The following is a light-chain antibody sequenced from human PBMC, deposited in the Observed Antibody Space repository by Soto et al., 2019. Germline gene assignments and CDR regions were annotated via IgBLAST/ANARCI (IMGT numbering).Light chain of an antibody. CDR1: SSDVGGYDY. J-gene: IGLJ3*02. CDR3: CSYAGSYTWV. Sequence: HSALTQPRSVSGSPGQSVTFSCTGTSSDVGGYDYVSWYQQHPGKAPKLMIYDVSNRPSGVPDRFSGSKSGNTASLTISGLQADDEADYYCCSYAGSYTWVFGGGTKLTVL. V-gene: IGLV2-11*01. CDR2: DVS.